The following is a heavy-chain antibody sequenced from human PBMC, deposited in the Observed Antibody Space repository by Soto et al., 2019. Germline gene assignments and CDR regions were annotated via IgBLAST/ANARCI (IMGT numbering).Heavy chain of an antibody. Sequence: SETLSLTCAVSGGSISSGGYSWSWIRQPPGKGLEWIGYIYHSGSTYYNPSLKSRVTISVDRSKNQFSLKLSSVTAADTAVYYCARRGVSSYYSNYWGLGTLVTVSS. CDR2: IYHSGST. CDR3: ARRGVSSYYSNY. D-gene: IGHD2-15*01. CDR1: GGSISSGGYS. V-gene: IGHV4-30-2*01. J-gene: IGHJ4*02.